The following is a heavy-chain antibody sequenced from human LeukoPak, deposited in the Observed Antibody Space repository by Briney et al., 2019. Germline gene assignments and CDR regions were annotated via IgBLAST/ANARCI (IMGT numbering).Heavy chain of an antibody. CDR3: AGDYYYDSSGYHY. Sequence: GGSLRLSCAASGFTFSSYWMSWVRQAPGKGLEWVANIKQDGSEKYYVDSVKGRFTISRDNAKNSRYLQMNSLRAEDTAVYYCAGDYYYDSSGYHYWGQGTLVTVSS. J-gene: IGHJ4*02. V-gene: IGHV3-7*01. CDR2: IKQDGSEK. D-gene: IGHD3-22*01. CDR1: GFTFSSYW.